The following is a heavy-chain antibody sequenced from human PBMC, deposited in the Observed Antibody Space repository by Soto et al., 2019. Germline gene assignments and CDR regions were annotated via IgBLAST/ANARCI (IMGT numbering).Heavy chain of an antibody. V-gene: IGHV3-11*01. Sequence: QVQLVESGGGLVKPGGSXXXXCXXXXXXXXXXXXXXXXQAPGKGLEWVSYISSSGSTIYYADSVKGRFTISRDNAKNSLYLQMNSLRAEDTAVYYCARDRISSGWMNWGQGTLVTVSS. D-gene: IGHD6-19*01. CDR2: ISSSGSTI. CDR1: XXXXXXXX. CDR3: ARDRISSGWMN. J-gene: IGHJ4*02.